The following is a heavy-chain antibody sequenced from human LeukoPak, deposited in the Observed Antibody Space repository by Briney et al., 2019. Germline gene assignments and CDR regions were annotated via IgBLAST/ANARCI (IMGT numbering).Heavy chain of an antibody. Sequence: SQTLSLTCTVSGGSISSGGYYWSWIRQHPGKGLEWIGYIYYSGSTYYNPSLKSRVTISVDTSKNQFSLKLSSVTAADTAVYYCARRVVPAAIRNWFDPWGQGTLVTVSS. V-gene: IGHV4-31*03. CDR3: ARRVVPAAIRNWFDP. J-gene: IGHJ5*02. CDR1: GGSISSGGYY. D-gene: IGHD2-2*02. CDR2: IYYSGST.